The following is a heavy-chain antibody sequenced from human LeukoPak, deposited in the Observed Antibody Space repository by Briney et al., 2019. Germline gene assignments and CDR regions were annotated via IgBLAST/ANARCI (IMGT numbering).Heavy chain of an antibody. V-gene: IGHV1-69*04. CDR2: IIPILGIA. CDR1: GYSFIGYY. D-gene: IGHD5-24*01. Sequence: SVKVSCKASGYSFIGYYMHWVRQAPGQGLEWMGRIIPILGIANYAQKFQGRVTITADKSTSTAYMELSSLRSEDTAVYYCARGEMATDYWGQGTLVTVSS. CDR3: ARGEMATDY. J-gene: IGHJ4*02.